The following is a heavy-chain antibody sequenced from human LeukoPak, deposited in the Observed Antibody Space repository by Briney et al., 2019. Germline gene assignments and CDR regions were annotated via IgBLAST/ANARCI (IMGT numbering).Heavy chain of an antibody. Sequence: EASVKVSCKASGYTFAIYGISWVRQAPGQGLEWMAWISPYDGDTNYAQNFEGRVTMTPETSTSTAYMELRSLRSDDTAIYYCARDYCTRGGDCYKEDLFDPWGQGTLVTVSS. CDR3: ARDYCTRGGDCYKEDLFDP. J-gene: IGHJ5*02. CDR2: ISPYDGDT. V-gene: IGHV1-18*01. CDR1: GYTFAIYG. D-gene: IGHD2-21*02.